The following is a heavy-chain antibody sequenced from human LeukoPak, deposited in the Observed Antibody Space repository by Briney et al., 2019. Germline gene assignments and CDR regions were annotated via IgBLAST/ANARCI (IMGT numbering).Heavy chain of an antibody. Sequence: SETLSLTCTVSGGSISSYYWSWIRQPPGKGLEWIGYIYYSGSTNYNPSLKSRVTISVDTSKNQFSLKLSAVTAADTAVYSCARHAYYGSGTYYKSRAFDIWGQGTMVTVSS. CDR3: ARHAYYGSGTYYKSRAFDI. D-gene: IGHD3-10*01. V-gene: IGHV4-59*08. CDR2: IYYSGST. CDR1: GGSISSYY. J-gene: IGHJ3*02.